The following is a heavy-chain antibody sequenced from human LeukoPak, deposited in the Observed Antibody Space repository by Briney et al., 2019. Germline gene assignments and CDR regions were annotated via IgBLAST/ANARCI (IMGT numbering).Heavy chain of an antibody. CDR1: GGSISSGDYY. V-gene: IGHV4-30-4*01. J-gene: IGHJ3*02. CDR3: ARDGPQLGVQKRGAFDI. CDR2: IYYSGST. D-gene: IGHD1-1*01. Sequence: SETLSLTCTVSGGSISSGDYYWSWIRQPPGKGLEWIGYIYYSGSTYYNPSLKSRATISVDTSKNQFSLKLSSVTAADTAVYYCARDGPQLGVQKRGAFDIWGQGTMVTVSS.